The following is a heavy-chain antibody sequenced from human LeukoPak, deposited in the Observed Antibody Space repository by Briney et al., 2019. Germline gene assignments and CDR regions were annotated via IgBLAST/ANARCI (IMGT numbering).Heavy chain of an antibody. J-gene: IGHJ4*02. CDR3: AKSKVVAATMGRFDY. D-gene: IGHD2-15*01. Sequence: GGSLRLSCAASGFTFSSYAMNWVRQAPGKGLEWVSAISGSDGSTYYADSVKGRFTISRDNSKNTLYLQMNSLRAEDTAVYYWAKSKVVAATMGRFDYWGQGTLVTVSS. CDR2: ISGSDGST. CDR1: GFTFSSYA. V-gene: IGHV3-23*01.